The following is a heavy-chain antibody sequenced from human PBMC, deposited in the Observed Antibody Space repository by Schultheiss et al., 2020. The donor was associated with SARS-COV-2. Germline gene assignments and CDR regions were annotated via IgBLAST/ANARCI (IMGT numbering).Heavy chain of an antibody. V-gene: IGHV3-13*05. J-gene: IGHJ4*02. CDR3: ARRQPGGSVGLDY. D-gene: IGHD2-15*01. Sequence: GGSLRLSCAASGFTFSSYDMHWVRQATGKGLEWVSTIGTAGDPYYPGSVKGRFTISRDNSKNTLYLQMNSLRAEDTAVYYCARRQPGGSVGLDYWGQGTLVTVSS. CDR1: GFTFSSYD. CDR2: IGTAGDP.